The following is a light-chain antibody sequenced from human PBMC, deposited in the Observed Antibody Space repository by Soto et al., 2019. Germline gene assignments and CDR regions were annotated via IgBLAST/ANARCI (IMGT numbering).Light chain of an antibody. CDR2: GAS. Sequence: EIVLTQSPATLSLSPGARATLSCRDSQSVSSSYLAWYQQKPGQAPRLLIYGASSRATGIPDRFSGSGSGTDFTLTISRLEPEDFAVYYCQQYGGSPLTFGGGTKVDIK. CDR3: QQYGGSPLT. CDR1: QSVSSSY. J-gene: IGKJ4*01. V-gene: IGKV3-20*01.